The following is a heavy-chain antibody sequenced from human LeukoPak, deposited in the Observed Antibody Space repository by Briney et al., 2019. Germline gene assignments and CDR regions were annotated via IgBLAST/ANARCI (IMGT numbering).Heavy chain of an antibody. V-gene: IGHV3-30*18. Sequence: GRSLRLSCAASGFTFSSDGMRWVRQAPGKGLEWVAVISYDGSNKYYAASVKGRFTIARDNSKNTLYLQMNSLRAEDTAVYYCAKDRGSGYYGNFDYWGQGTLVTVSS. J-gene: IGHJ4*02. CDR3: AKDRGSGYYGNFDY. D-gene: IGHD3-22*01. CDR2: ISYDGSNK. CDR1: GFTFSSDG.